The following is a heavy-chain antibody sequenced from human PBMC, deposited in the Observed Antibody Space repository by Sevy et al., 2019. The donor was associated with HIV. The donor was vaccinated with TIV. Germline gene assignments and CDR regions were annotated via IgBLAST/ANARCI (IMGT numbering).Heavy chain of an antibody. J-gene: IGHJ4*02. CDR3: TRRGYSGRFDF. CDR1: GGSLRSSPYY. CDR2: LYQDGRS. Sequence: SETLSLTCSVSGGSLRSSPYYWGWIRQPPGKGLEWIGSLYQDGRSSYIPSLKSRVTMSADTSKNQFSLRLTSVTAADTAVYYCTRRGYSGRFDFWGQGILVTVSS. V-gene: IGHV4-39*01. D-gene: IGHD5-12*01.